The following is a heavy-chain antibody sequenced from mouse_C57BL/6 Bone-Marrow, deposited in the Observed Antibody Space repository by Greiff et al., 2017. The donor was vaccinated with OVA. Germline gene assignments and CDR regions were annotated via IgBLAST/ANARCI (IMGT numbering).Heavy chain of an antibody. D-gene: IGHD1-1*01. CDR3: ARDPGYYGSAYYFDY. Sequence: EVKLVESGGGLVKPGGSLKLSCAASGFTFSSYAMSWVRQTPEKRLEWVATISDGGSYTYYPDNVKGRFTISRDNAKNNLYLQMSHLKSEDTAMYYCARDPGYYGSAYYFDYWGQGTTLTVSS. CDR2: ISDGGSYT. J-gene: IGHJ2*01. V-gene: IGHV5-4*01. CDR1: GFTFSSYA.